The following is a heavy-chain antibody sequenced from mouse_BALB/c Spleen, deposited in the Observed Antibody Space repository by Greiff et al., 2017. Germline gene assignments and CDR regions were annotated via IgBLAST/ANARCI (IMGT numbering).Heavy chain of an antibody. Sequence: VQLQQSGAELVRPGASVTLSCKASGYTFTDYEMHWVKQTPVHGLEWIGAIDPETGGTAYNQKFKGKATLTADKSSSTAYMELRSLTSEDSAVYYCTRWNDYDEVAYWGQGTLVTVSA. D-gene: IGHD2-4*01. V-gene: IGHV1-15*01. CDR2: IDPETGGT. CDR3: TRWNDYDEVAY. J-gene: IGHJ3*01. CDR1: GYTFTDYE.